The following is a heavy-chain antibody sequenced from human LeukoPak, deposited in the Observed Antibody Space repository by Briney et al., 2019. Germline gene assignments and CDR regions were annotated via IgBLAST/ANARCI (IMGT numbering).Heavy chain of an antibody. CDR1: GFTFSSYS. V-gene: IGHV3-21*01. CDR2: ISSSSSYI. Sequence: GGSLRLSCAASGFTFSSYSMNWVRQAPGKGLDWVSSISSSSSYIYYADSVKGRFTISRDNAKNSLYLQMNSLRAEDTAVYYCARVRSLYYMDVWGKGTSVTVSS. J-gene: IGHJ6*03. CDR3: ARVRSLYYMDV.